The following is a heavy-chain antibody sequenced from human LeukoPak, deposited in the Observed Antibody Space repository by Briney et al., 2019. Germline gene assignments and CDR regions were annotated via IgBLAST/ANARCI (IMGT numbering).Heavy chain of an antibody. CDR3: TRDLNIGY. V-gene: IGHV3-49*04. CDR2: IRDKSFGGRT. Sequence: PGGSLRLSCSTSGFTFGDYAVTWVRQAPGKGLEWVGFIRDKSFGGRTEYAPSVKGRFTISRDDSKSIAYLQMNSLKTEGTAVYYCTRDLNIGYWGQGTLVTVSS. D-gene: IGHD2/OR15-2a*01. CDR1: GFTFGDYA. J-gene: IGHJ4*02.